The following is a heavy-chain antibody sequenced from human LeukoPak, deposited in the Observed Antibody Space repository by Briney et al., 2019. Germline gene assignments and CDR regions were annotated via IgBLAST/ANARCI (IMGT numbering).Heavy chain of an antibody. D-gene: IGHD2-15*01. CDR1: GFTFSTYD. V-gene: IGHV3-48*03. Sequence: GGSLRLSCAASGFTFSTYDMNWVRQAPGKGLVWISYINSNGWTTYYADSVKGRFTISRDNAKSSVLLQMNSLRAEDTALYYCVRGYCSSGSCHSAYWGQGLLVTVSS. CDR2: INSNGWTT. J-gene: IGHJ4*02. CDR3: VRGYCSSGSCHSAY.